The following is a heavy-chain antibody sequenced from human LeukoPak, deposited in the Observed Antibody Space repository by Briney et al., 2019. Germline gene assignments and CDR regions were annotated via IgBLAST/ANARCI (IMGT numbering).Heavy chain of an antibody. Sequence: SETLSLTCAVYGGSFSGYYWSWIRQPPGKGLEWIGEINHSGSTNYNPSLKSRVTISVDTSKNQFSLKLSSVTAADTAVYYCASNTATTWLAAFDIWGQGTMVTVSS. CDR2: INHSGST. V-gene: IGHV4-34*01. CDR3: ASNTATTWLAAFDI. J-gene: IGHJ3*02. D-gene: IGHD4-17*01. CDR1: GGSFSGYY.